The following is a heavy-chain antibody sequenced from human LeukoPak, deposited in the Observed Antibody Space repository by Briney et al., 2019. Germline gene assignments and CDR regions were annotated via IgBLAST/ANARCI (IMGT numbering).Heavy chain of an antibody. J-gene: IGHJ5*02. CDR2: INHSGST. CDR1: GGSFSGYY. Sequence: KPSGTLSLTCAVYGGSFSGYYWSWIRHPPGKGLEWIGEINHSGSTNYNPSLKSRVTISVDTSKNQFSLKLSSVTAADTAVYYCARGAKYQLLRVRLYNWFDPWGQGTLVTVST. V-gene: IGHV4-34*01. D-gene: IGHD2-2*01. CDR3: ARGAKYQLLRVRLYNWFDP.